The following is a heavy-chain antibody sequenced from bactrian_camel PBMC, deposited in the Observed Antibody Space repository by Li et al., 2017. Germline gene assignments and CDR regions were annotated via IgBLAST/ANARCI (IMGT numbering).Heavy chain of an antibody. V-gene: IGHV3-2*01. CDR1: GFSFSSYY. CDR2: IFPVGTST. Sequence: QVQLVESGGGLVQPGGSLRLSCAASGFSFSSYYMSWVRQAPGKGLEWVSSIFPVGTSTYYADSVKGRFTISRDNAQNVVYLQMNSLEIEDTAVYYCAADEYNYFWYYSWGQGTQVTVS. CDR3: AADEYNYFWYYS. D-gene: IGHD2*01. J-gene: IGHJ6*01.